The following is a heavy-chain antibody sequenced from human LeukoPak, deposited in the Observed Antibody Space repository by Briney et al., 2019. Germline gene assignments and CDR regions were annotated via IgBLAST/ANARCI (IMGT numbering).Heavy chain of an antibody. J-gene: IGHJ4*02. CDR1: GGSISSYY. V-gene: IGHV4-59*01. CDR3: ASWAAAGAFDY. Sequence: PSETLSLTCTVSGGSISSYYWSWIRQPPWKGLEWIGYIYYSGSTNYNPSLKSRVTISVDTSKNQFSLKLSSVTAADTAVYYCASWAAAGAFDYWGQGTLVTVSS. D-gene: IGHD6-13*01. CDR2: IYYSGST.